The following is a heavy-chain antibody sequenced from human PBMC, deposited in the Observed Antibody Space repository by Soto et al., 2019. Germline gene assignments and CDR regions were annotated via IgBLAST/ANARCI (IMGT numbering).Heavy chain of an antibody. CDR2: IVVGSGNT. CDR1: GFTFTSSA. Sequence: QMQLVQSGPEVKKPGTSVKVSCKASGFTFTSSAMQWVRQARGQRLEWIGWIVVGSGNTNYAQKFQERVTITRDMSTRTAYMELSSLRAEDTAVYYCAADFLYDILTGRDYYSYGMDVWGQGTTVTVSS. D-gene: IGHD3-9*01. V-gene: IGHV1-58*02. CDR3: AADFLYDILTGRDYYSYGMDV. J-gene: IGHJ6*02.